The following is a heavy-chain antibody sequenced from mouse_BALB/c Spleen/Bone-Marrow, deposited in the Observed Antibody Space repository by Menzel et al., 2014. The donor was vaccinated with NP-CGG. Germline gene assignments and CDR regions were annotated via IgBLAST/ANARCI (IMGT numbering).Heavy chain of an antibody. V-gene: IGHV1-7*01. CDR3: ARQITTVDYAMDY. CDR2: INPSTGYT. J-gene: IGHJ4*01. Sequence: VQLQESGAELAKPGASGKMSCKASGYTSTSYWMHWVKQRPGQGLEWIGYINPSTGYTEYNQKFKDKATLTADKSSSTAYMQLSSLTSEDSAVYYCARQITTVDYAMDYWGQGTSGTVSS. CDR1: GYTSTSYW. D-gene: IGHD1-1*01.